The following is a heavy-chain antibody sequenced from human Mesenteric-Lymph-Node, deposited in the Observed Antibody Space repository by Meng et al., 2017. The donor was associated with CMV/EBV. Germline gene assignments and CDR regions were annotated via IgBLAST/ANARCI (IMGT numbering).Heavy chain of an antibody. D-gene: IGHD3-22*01. CDR2: IYYSGST. CDR3: ANYDSSSHYFDY. V-gene: IGHV4-61*01. J-gene: IGHJ4*02. CDR1: GGSVSSGSYY. Sequence: SETLSLTCSVSGGSVSSGSYYWSWIRQPPGKGLEWIGYIYYSGSTNYNPSLKSRVTMSVDTSKNQFSLKLSSVTAADTAVYYCANYDSSSHYFDYWGQGTLVTVSS.